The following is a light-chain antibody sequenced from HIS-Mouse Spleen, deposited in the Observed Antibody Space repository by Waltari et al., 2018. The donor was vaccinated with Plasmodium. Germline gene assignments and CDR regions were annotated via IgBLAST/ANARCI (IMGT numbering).Light chain of an antibody. CDR2: DAS. CDR1: QSVSSY. J-gene: IGKJ4*01. V-gene: IGKV3-11*01. Sequence: EIVLTQSPATLSLSPGERASQSVSSYLAWYQQKPGQAPRLLIYDASNRATGIPARFSGSGSGTDFTLTISSLEPEDCAVYYCQQRSNWLTFGGGTKVEIK. CDR3: QQRSNWLT.